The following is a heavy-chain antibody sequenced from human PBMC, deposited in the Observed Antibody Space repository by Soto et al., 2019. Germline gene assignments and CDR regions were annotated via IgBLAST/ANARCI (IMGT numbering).Heavy chain of an antibody. V-gene: IGHV3-23*01. CDR1: GFTFSSYA. J-gene: IGHJ3*01. D-gene: IGHD2-15*01. Sequence: PGGSLRLSCAASGFTFSSYAMNWVRQAPGKGLEWVSAISGSGGSTYYVDSVKGRFTISRDNSKNTLYLQMNSLRAEDTALYYWARVKPFCSGGGCYPFDLVDFGGKGTMATVSS. CDR2: ISGSGGST. CDR3: ARVKPFCSGGGCYPFDLVDF.